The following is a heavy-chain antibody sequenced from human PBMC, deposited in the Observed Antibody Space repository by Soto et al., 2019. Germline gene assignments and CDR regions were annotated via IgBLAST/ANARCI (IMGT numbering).Heavy chain of an antibody. Sequence: ESGGGLVKPGGSLRLSCAASGLTFSDAWMNWVRQAPGKGLQWVGRIKSKADGGATDYVAPVRGRFIISKDDSINTLYLQMNSLKIEDTGVYYCTTRKGDVWGQGTTVTVS. CDR3: TTRKGDV. J-gene: IGHJ6*02. CDR1: GLTFSDAW. CDR2: IKSKADGGAT. V-gene: IGHV3-15*07.